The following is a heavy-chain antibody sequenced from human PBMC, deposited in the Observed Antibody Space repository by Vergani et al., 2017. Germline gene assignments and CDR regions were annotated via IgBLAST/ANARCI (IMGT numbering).Heavy chain of an antibody. V-gene: IGHV1-69*01. CDR2: IIPIFGTA. D-gene: IGHD2-2*01. CDR3: AREVVPAASRGSYTYYMDV. Sequence: QVQLVQSGAEVKKPGSSVKVSCKASGGTFSSYAISWVRQAPGQGLEWMGGIIPIFGTANYAQKFQGRVTITADESTSTAYMELSSLRSEDTAVYYCAREVVPAASRGSYTYYMDVWGKGPTVTVSS. J-gene: IGHJ6*03. CDR1: GGTFSSYA.